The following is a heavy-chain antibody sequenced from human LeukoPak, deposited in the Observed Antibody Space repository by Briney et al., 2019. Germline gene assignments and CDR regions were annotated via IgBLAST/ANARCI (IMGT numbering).Heavy chain of an antibody. D-gene: IGHD6-19*01. V-gene: IGHV3-23*01. CDR2: ISGSGGST. CDR3: AKGASSGWSAIDY. J-gene: IGHJ4*02. Sequence: GGSLRLSCVASGFTFSSYSMSWVRQAPGKGLEWVSAISGSGGSTYYADSVKGRFTISRDNSKNTLYLQMNSLRAEDTAVYYCAKGASSGWSAIDYWGQGTLVTVSS. CDR1: GFTFSSYS.